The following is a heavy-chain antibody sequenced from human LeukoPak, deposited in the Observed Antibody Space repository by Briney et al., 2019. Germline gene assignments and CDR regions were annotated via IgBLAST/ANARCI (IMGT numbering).Heavy chain of an antibody. J-gene: IGHJ4*02. CDR1: GGTFSSYA. Sequence: ASVKVSCKASGGTFSSYAISWVRQAPGQGLEWMGGIIPIFGTANYAQKFQGRVTITADESTSTAYMELSSLRSEDTAVYYCARAGEGIWFGELSHFDYWGQGTLVTVSS. CDR3: ARAGEGIWFGELSHFDY. D-gene: IGHD3-10*01. V-gene: IGHV1-69*13. CDR2: IIPIFGTA.